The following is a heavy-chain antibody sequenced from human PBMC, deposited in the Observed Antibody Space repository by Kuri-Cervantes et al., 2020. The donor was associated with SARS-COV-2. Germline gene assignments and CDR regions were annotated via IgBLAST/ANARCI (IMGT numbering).Heavy chain of an antibody. CDR2: INPSGCNT. V-gene: IGHV1-46*01. D-gene: IGHD6-6*01. Sequence: ASVKVSCKVSGYTLTEYSMHWVRQAPGQGLEWMGIINPSGCNTSYAQKFQGRVTMTRDTSTRTVYMELSSLRSEDTAVYYCAREVAAPRTSGYYGMDVWGQGTTVTVSS. J-gene: IGHJ6*02. CDR3: AREVAAPRTSGYYGMDV. CDR1: GYTLTEYS.